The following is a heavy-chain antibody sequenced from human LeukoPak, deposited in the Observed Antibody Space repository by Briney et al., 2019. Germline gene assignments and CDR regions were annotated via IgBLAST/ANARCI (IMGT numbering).Heavy chain of an antibody. J-gene: IGHJ4*02. CDR1: GFQFSSYW. D-gene: IGHD3-9*01. CDR3: ARRSPYYDILTGYYEYYFDC. Sequence: GSLRLSCAASGFQFSSYWMHWIRQPPGKGLEWIGEINHSGSTNYNPSLKSRVTISVDTSKNQFSLKLSSVTAADTAVYYCARRSPYYDILTGYYEYYFDCWGQGTLVTVSS. V-gene: IGHV4-34*01. CDR2: INHSGST.